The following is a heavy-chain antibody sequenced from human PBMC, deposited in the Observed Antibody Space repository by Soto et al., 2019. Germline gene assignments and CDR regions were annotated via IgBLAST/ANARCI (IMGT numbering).Heavy chain of an antibody. CDR3: ARDAFSSWYVWFDP. CDR1: GGTFNSYA. D-gene: IGHD6-13*01. J-gene: IGHJ5*02. V-gene: IGHV1-69*01. Sequence: QVQLVQSGAEVKKPGSSVKVSCKASGGTFNSYAISWVRQAPGQGLEWMGGIIPIFGTANYAQKFQGRVTITADESTSTAYMELSSLRSEDTAVYYCARDAFSSWYVWFDPWGQGTLVTVSS. CDR2: IIPIFGTA.